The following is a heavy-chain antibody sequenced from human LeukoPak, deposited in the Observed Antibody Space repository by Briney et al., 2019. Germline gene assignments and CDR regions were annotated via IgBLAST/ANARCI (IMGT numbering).Heavy chain of an antibody. D-gene: IGHD3-10*02. J-gene: IGHJ6*04. CDR3: AELGITMIGGV. Sequence: GGSLRLSCAASGFTFSSYSMNWVRQAPGKELEWVSSISSSSGYIYYADSVKGRFTISRDNAKNSLYLQMNSLRAEDTAVYYCAELGITMIGGVWGKGTTVTISS. CDR1: GFTFSSYS. V-gene: IGHV3-21*01. CDR2: ISSSSGYI.